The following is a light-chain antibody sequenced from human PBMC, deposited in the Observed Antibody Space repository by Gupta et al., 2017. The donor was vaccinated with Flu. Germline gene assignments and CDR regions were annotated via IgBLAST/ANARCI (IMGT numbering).Light chain of an antibody. CDR3: QQYKDWPPEYT. CDR2: GSF. J-gene: IGKJ2*01. V-gene: IGKV3-15*01. Sequence: EIMMTQSPGTLSVSPGERATLSCRASQSVGSNLAWYQHRPGQAPRLLIYGSFKRPTDIPARFVGRGSGTEFTLTISSLQSEDFAVYYCQQYKDWPPEYTFGQGTRLDIK. CDR1: QSVGSN.